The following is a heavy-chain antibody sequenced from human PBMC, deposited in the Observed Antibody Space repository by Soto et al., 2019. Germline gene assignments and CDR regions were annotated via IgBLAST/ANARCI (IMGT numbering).Heavy chain of an antibody. V-gene: IGHV3-74*01. D-gene: IGHD5-12*01. Sequence: GGSLSLSCAASGFTLSSYWMHWVRQAPGKGLVWVSRINIDGSITSYADSVKGRFTISRDNAKNTLYLQVNSLRAEDTAVYYCARSRDGYNFVGDCWGQGTLVTVSS. CDR3: ARSRDGYNFVGDC. CDR1: GFTLSSYW. J-gene: IGHJ4*02. CDR2: INIDGSIT.